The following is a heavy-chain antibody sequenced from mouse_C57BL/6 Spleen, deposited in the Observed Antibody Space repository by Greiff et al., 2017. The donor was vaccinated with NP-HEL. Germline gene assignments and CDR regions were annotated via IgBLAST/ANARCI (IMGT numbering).Heavy chain of an antibody. V-gene: IGHV5-9*01. Sequence: EVKVVESGGGLVKPGGSLKLSCAASGFTFSSYTMSWVRQTPEKRLEWVATISGGGGNTYYPDSVKGRFTISRDNAKNTLYLQMSSLRSEDTALYYCARQGYGSSYVFAYWGQGTLVTVSA. CDR2: ISGGGGNT. D-gene: IGHD1-1*01. J-gene: IGHJ3*01. CDR1: GFTFSSYT. CDR3: ARQGYGSSYVFAY.